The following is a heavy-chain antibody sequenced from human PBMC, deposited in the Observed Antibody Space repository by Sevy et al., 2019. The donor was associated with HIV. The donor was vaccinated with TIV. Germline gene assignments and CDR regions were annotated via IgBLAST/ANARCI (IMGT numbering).Heavy chain of an antibody. V-gene: IGHV3-11*01. CDR3: ARVQKRLTDSTRTGYYYGMDV. D-gene: IGHD1-1*01. Sequence: GGFLRLSCAASGFTFSDYYMSWIRQAPGKGLEWVSYISSSGSTIYYSDSVKGRFTISRDNAKNSLYLQMNSLRAEDTAVYYCARVQKRLTDSTRTGYYYGMDVWGQGTTVTVSS. CDR2: ISSSGSTI. J-gene: IGHJ6*02. CDR1: GFTFSDYY.